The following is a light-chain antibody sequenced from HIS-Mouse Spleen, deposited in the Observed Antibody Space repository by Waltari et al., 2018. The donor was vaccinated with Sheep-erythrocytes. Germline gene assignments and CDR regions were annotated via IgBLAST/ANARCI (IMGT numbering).Light chain of an antibody. CDR1: QSLVHSDGNTY. CDR2: KVS. CDR3: MQGTPPLT. J-gene: IGKJ4*01. V-gene: IGKV2-30*02. Sequence: DVVMTQSPLSLPVTLGQPASISCRSSQSLVHSDGNTYLNWFQPRPGQSPRRLIYKVSNRDAGVPDRFSGSGSGTDFTLKISRVEAEDVGVYYCMQGTPPLTFGGGTKVEIK.